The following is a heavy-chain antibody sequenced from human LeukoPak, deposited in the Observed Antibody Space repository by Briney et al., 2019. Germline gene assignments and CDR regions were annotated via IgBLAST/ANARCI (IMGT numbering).Heavy chain of an antibody. V-gene: IGHV3-7*04. J-gene: IGHJ6*02. Sequence: GGSLRLSCAASEFTFSTYWMSWVRQAPGKGLEWVANIKQDGSEKYYVDSVKGRFTISRDNAKNSLYLQMKGLRAEDTAVYYCARDHALYSSGWYGYYGVDVWGQGTTVAVSS. CDR1: EFTFSTYW. D-gene: IGHD6-19*01. CDR2: IKQDGSEK. CDR3: ARDHALYSSGWYGYYGVDV.